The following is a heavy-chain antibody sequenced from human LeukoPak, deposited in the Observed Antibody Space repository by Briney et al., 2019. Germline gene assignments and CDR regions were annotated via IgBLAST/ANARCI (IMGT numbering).Heavy chain of an antibody. CDR3: AREYCSSTSCYFPVDY. J-gene: IGHJ4*02. V-gene: IGHV1-18*01. D-gene: IGHD2-2*01. Sequence: ASVKVSCKASGYTFTSYGISWVRQAPGQGLEWMGWISAYNGNTNYAQKLQGRVTMTTDTSTSTAYMELRSLRSDDTAVYYCAREYCSSTSCYFPVDYWGQGTLVTVSS. CDR1: GYTFTSYG. CDR2: ISAYNGNT.